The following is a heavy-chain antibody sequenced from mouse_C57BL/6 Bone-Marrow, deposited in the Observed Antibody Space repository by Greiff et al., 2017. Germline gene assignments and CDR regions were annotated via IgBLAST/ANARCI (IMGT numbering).Heavy chain of an antibody. J-gene: IGHJ4*01. CDR1: GFTFSDYG. D-gene: IGHD1-1*01. CDR3: ARLNYGNAMDY. Sequence: EVHLVESGGGLVQPGGSLKLSCEASGFTFSDYGMAWVRQAPRKGPGWVAFISNLAYSIYYADTVTGRFTISRENAKNTLSLEMSSLRSEDTAMYYCARLNYGNAMDYLGQETSVTVAS. V-gene: IGHV5-15*01. CDR2: ISNLAYSI.